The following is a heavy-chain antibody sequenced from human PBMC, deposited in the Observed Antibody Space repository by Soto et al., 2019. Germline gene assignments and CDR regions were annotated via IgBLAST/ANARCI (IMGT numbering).Heavy chain of an antibody. CDR1: GYTFTSYG. J-gene: IGHJ6*02. CDR2: ISAYNGNT. D-gene: IGHD2-8*01. Sequence: ASVKVSCKASGYTFTSYGISWVRQAPGQGLEWMGWISAYNGNTNYAQKLQGRVTMTTDTSTSTAYMELRSLRSDDTAVYYCARVFVDIVLLVYAVGVPGGGRMDVWGQGTTVTVSS. CDR3: ARVFVDIVLLVYAVGVPGGGRMDV. V-gene: IGHV1-18*04.